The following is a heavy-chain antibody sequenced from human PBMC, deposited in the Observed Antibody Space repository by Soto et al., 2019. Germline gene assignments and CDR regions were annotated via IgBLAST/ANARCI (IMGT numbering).Heavy chain of an antibody. D-gene: IGHD2-2*01. CDR2: IYYSGST. CDR3: ARLGGYCSSTSCFGSWLDY. Sequence: SETLSLTCTVSGGSISSSSYYWGWIRQPPGKGLEWIGSIYYSGSTYYNPSLKSRVTISVDTSKNQFSLKLSSVTAADTAVYYCARLGGYCSSTSCFGSWLDYWGQGTLVTVSS. J-gene: IGHJ4*02. V-gene: IGHV4-39*01. CDR1: GGSISSSSYY.